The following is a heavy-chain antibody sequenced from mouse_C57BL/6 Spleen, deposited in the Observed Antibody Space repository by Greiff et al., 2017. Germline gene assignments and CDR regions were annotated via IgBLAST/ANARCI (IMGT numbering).Heavy chain of an antibody. V-gene: IGHV14-4*01. CDR1: GFNIKDDY. Sequence: EVQLQQSGAELVRPGASVKLSCTASGFNIKDDYMHWVKQRPEQGLEWIGWIDPENGDTEYASKFQGKATITADTSSNTAYLQLSSLTSEDTAVYYCTTDGYYRPWGQGTTLTVSS. D-gene: IGHD2-3*01. CDR3: TTDGYYRP. CDR2: IDPENGDT. J-gene: IGHJ2*01.